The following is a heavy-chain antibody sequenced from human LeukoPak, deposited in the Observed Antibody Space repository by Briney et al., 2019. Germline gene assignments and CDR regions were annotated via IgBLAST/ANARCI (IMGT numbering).Heavy chain of an antibody. CDR3: ARGATKYGGSDY. V-gene: IGHV1-69*04. Sequence: GASVKVSCKASGGTFSSYAISWVRQAPGQGLEWMGRIIPILGIANYAQKFQGRVTITADKSTSTAYMELSSLRSEDTAVYYCARGATKYGGSDYWGQGTLVTVSS. CDR1: GGTFSSYA. CDR2: IIPILGIA. D-gene: IGHD1-26*01. J-gene: IGHJ4*02.